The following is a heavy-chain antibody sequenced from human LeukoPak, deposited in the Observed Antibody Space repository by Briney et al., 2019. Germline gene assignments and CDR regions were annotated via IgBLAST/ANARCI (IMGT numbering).Heavy chain of an antibody. J-gene: IGHJ4*02. CDR1: GFTFSNYW. V-gene: IGHV3-7*01. D-gene: IGHD3-16*01. Sequence: GGSLRLSCAASGFTFSNYWMNWVRQAPGKGLEWVANIKPDGSAKYYVDSVKGRFTISRDNAKNSLYLQVNSLTADDTAVYYCARELTYYYDHWGLGTLITVSS. CDR2: IKPDGSAK. CDR3: ARELTYYYDH.